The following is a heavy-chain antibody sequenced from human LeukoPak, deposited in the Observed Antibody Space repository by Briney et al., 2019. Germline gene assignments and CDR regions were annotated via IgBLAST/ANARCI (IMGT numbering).Heavy chain of an antibody. CDR3: AKGTGIAARPSPFDY. D-gene: IGHD6-6*01. CDR1: GFTFSSYA. J-gene: IGHJ4*02. V-gene: IGHV3-23*01. CDR2: ISGSGGST. Sequence: GGSLRLSCATSGFTFSSYAMSWVRQPPGKGLEWVSAISGSGGSTFYADSVKGRFTVSRDNSKNTLYLQMNSLRAEDTAVYYCAKGTGIAARPSPFDYWGQGTLVTVSS.